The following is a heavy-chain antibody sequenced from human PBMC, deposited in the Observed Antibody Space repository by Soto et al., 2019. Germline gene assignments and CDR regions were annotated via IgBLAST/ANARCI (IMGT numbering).Heavy chain of an antibody. D-gene: IGHD1-26*01. CDR1: GGSISSGGYS. Sequence: PSETLSLTCAVSGGSISSGGYSWSWIRQPPGKGLEWIGYIYYSGSTYYNPSLKSRVTISVDTSKNQFSLKLSSVTAADTAVYYCARGSGSYSYWFDPWGQGTLVTVSS. CDR2: IYYSGST. J-gene: IGHJ5*02. CDR3: ARGSGSYSYWFDP. V-gene: IGHV4-30-4*08.